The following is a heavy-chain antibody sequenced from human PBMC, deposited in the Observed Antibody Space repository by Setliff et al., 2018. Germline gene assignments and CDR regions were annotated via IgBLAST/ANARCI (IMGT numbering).Heavy chain of an antibody. J-gene: IGHJ4*02. D-gene: IGHD2-15*01. V-gene: IGHV1-18*01. CDR1: GYNFITLG. CDR2: ISPYSGKT. Sequence: ASVKVSCKTSGYNFITLGINWVRQAPGQGLEWVGWISPYSGKTDYAKKFQDRVIMTIDPSTTTAYMELKTLRSDDTAVYYCARGRGPDIVVTIPGDYWGQGTQVTVSS. CDR3: ARGRGPDIVVTIPGDY.